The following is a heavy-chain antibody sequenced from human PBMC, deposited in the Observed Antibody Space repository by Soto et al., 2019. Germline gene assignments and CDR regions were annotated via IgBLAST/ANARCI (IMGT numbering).Heavy chain of an antibody. CDR3: ARDGYDGSGSPYHAY. D-gene: IGHD3-10*01. Sequence: SETLSLTCSVSGGSMSEFFWSWIRQSPERGLEWIGYVYYLGSTDYNPSLKSRVTISVDTSKRQFYLRLSSVTAADAAIYYCARDGYDGSGSPYHAYWGQAIQVT. J-gene: IGHJ4*02. CDR2: VYYLGST. V-gene: IGHV4-59*01. CDR1: GGSMSEFF.